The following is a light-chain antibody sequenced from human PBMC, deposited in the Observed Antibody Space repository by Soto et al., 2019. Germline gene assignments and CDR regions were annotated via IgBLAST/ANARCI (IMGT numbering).Light chain of an antibody. CDR1: QSVSSNY. CDR3: QQYFTSPLT. J-gene: IGKJ4*01. Sequence: EGVLTQSPGTLSLSPEESATLSCRASQSVSSNYLAWYQQKPGQAPRLLIYGVSTRATGIPDRFSGSGSGTDFSLTISRLEPEDFALYYCQQYFTSPLTFGGGTKV. V-gene: IGKV3-20*01. CDR2: GVS.